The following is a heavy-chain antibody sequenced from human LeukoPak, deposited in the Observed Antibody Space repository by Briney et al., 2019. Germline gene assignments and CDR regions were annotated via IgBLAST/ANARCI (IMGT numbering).Heavy chain of an antibody. D-gene: IGHD3-3*01. CDR3: SRGLYDFWSGYLISDWFDP. CDR2: MNPNRGNT. J-gene: IGHJ5*02. Sequence: ASVKVSCKASGYTFTSYDINWVRQATGQGLEWMGWMNPNRGNTGYAQKFQGRVTITRNTSISTAYMELSSLRSEDTAVYYCSRGLYDFWSGYLISDWFDPWGQGTLVTVSS. V-gene: IGHV1-8*03. CDR1: GYTFTSYD.